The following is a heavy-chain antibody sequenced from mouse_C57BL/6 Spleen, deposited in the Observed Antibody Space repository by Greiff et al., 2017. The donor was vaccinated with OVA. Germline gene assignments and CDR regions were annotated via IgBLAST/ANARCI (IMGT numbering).Heavy chain of an antibody. J-gene: IGHJ2*01. D-gene: IGHD1-1*01. V-gene: IGHV3-6*01. CDR2: ISYDGSN. Sequence: EVKLVESGPGLVKPSQSLSLTCSVTGYSITCGYYWNWIRQFPGNKLEWMGYISYDGSNNYNPSLKNRISITRDTSKNQFFLKLNSVTTEDTATYYCAREGDDGSLDYWGQGTTLTVSS. CDR3: AREGDDGSLDY. CDR1: GYSITCGYY.